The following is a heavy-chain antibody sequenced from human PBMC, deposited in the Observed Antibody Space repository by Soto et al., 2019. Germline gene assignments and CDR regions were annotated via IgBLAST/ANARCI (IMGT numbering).Heavy chain of an antibody. Sequence: SETLSLTCAVYGGSFSGYYWSWIRQPPGKGLEWIGEINHSGSTNYNPSLESRVTISVDTSKNQFSLKLSSVTAADTAVYYCARDVEMAIPNWFDPWGQGTLVTVSS. CDR2: INHSGST. J-gene: IGHJ5*02. CDR3: ARDVEMAIPNWFDP. CDR1: GGSFSGYY. V-gene: IGHV4-34*01. D-gene: IGHD2-2*02.